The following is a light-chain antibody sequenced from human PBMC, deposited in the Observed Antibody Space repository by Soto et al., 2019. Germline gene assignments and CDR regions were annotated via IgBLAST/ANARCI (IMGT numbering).Light chain of an antibody. V-gene: IGKV1-39*01. CDR3: QQSYRTFFT. CDR2: AAS. CDR1: QSISNF. J-gene: IGKJ4*01. Sequence: DIPMTQSPSSLSASVGDRVTITCRASQSISNFLNWYQQKPGKAPKLLIYAASSLQSGVPSRFSGSGSGTDFTLTISSLQPEDFATYYCQQSYRTFFTFGGGTKVEIK.